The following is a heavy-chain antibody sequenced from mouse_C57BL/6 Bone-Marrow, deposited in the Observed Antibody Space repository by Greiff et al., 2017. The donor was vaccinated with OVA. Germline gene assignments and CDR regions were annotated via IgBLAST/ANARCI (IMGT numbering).Heavy chain of an antibody. V-gene: IGHV1-85*01. CDR2: IYPRDGST. CDR3: AVITTYYFDY. J-gene: IGHJ2*01. D-gene: IGHD1-1*01. CDR1: GYTFTSYD. Sequence: QVQLKQSGPELVKPGASVKLSCKASGYTFTSYDINWVKQRPGPGLEWIGWIYPRDGSTKYNEKFKGKATLTVDTSSSTAYMELHSLTSENSAVYFCAVITTYYFDYWGQGTTLTVAS.